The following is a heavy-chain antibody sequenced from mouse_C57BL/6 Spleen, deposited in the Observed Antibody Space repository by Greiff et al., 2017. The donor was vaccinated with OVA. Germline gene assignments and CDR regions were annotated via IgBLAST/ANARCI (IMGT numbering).Heavy chain of an antibody. J-gene: IGHJ4*01. V-gene: IGHV5-15*01. CDR2: ISNLAYSI. Sequence: EVKVVESGGGLVQPGGSLKLSCAASGFTFSDYGMAWVRQAPRKGPEWVAFISNLAYSIYYADTVTGRFTISRENAKNTLYLEMSSLRSEDTAMYYCARQDDYEGAMDYWGQGTSVTVSS. CDR3: ARQDDYEGAMDY. CDR1: GFTFSDYG. D-gene: IGHD2-4*01.